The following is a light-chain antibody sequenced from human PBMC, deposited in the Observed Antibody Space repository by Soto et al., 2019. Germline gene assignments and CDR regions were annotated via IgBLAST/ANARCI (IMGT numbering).Light chain of an antibody. V-gene: IGKV3-11*01. CDR3: QQRNSWPRT. CDR1: QSISSD. Sequence: EIVLTQSPATLSLSPGERATVSCRASQSISSDLAWYQQKPGQAPRLLIYDASNSATGIPARFSGSGSGTDFTLTISSLEPEDFAVYYCQQRNSWPRTFGQGTKVE. CDR2: DAS. J-gene: IGKJ1*01.